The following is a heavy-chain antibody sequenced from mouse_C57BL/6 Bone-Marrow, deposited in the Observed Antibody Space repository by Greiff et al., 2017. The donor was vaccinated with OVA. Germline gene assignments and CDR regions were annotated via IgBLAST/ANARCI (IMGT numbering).Heavy chain of an antibody. CDR3: ARVDY. CDR2: ISYDGSN. J-gene: IGHJ2*01. V-gene: IGHV3-6*01. Sequence: ESGPGLVKPSPSLSLPCSVSGYSFTSCYFWNWIRPFPGNKLELLGYISYDGSNNYNPTLKNRISSTRDTSKNQLYRKLNSVTTEDTATYYCARVDYWGQGTTLTVSS. CDR1: GYSFTSCYF.